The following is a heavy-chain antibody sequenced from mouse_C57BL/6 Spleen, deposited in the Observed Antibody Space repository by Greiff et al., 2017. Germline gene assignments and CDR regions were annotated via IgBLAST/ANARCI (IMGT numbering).Heavy chain of an antibody. Sequence: QVQLQQPGAELVKPGASVKLSCKASGYTFTSYWMHWVKQRPGQGLEWIGMIHPSSGSTNYNEKFKSKATLTVDKSSSTAYMQLSSLTSEDSAVYYGARGGLGLGSSYYAMDYWGQGTSVTVSS. CDR1: GYTFTSYW. CDR2: IHPSSGST. V-gene: IGHV1-64*01. CDR3: ARGGLGLGSSYYAMDY. D-gene: IGHD1-1*01. J-gene: IGHJ4*01.